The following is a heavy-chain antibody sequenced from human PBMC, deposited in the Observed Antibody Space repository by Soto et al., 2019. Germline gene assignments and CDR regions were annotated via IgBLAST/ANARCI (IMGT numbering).Heavy chain of an antibody. D-gene: IGHD3-3*01. CDR2: ISAYNGNT. V-gene: IGHV1-18*01. CDR1: GYTFTSYG. Sequence: AAGKGSCKASGYTFTSYGISWVRQAPGQGLEWMGWISAYNGNTNYAQKLQGRVTMTTDTSTSTAYMELRSLRSDDTAVYYCARDKNVLRFLEWLAHLAVAGHGMDVWGQGTTVPVS. CDR3: ARDKNVLRFLEWLAHLAVAGHGMDV. J-gene: IGHJ6*02.